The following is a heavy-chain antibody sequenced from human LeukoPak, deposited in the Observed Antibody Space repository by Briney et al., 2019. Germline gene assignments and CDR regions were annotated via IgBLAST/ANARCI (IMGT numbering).Heavy chain of an antibody. J-gene: IGHJ6*03. Sequence: SETLSLTCTVPGGSISSSSYYWGWIRQPPGKGLEWIGSIYYSGSTYYNPSLKSRVTISVDTSKNQFSLKLSSVTAADTAVYYCAREVFYGDHPSGYYYYYMDVWGKGTTVTISS. V-gene: IGHV4-39*02. CDR2: IYYSGST. CDR1: GGSISSSSYY. D-gene: IGHD4-17*01. CDR3: AREVFYGDHPSGYYYYYMDV.